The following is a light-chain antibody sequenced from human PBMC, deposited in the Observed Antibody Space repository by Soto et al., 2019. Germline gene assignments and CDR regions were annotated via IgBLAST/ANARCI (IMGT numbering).Light chain of an antibody. CDR2: GNS. Sequence: QSVLTQPPSVSGAPGQRVTITCTESSSNIGAGYDVHWYQQLPGTAPKLLIYGNSNRPSGVPDRFSGSKSGTSASLAITGLQHEDEADYYCQSYDSSLSGWVFGGGTKLTVL. V-gene: IGLV1-40*01. J-gene: IGLJ3*02. CDR3: QSYDSSLSGWV. CDR1: SSNIGAGYD.